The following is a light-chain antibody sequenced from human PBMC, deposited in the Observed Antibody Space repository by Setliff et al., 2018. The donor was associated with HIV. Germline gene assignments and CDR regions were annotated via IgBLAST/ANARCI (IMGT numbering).Light chain of an antibody. V-gene: IGLV2-14*03. CDR1: SSDIGTYDY. J-gene: IGLJ1*01. CDR3: SSYTTSSTEV. CDR2: SIS. Sequence: QSALTQPASVSGSPGQSITISCTGTSSDIGTYDYVSWYQQYPGKAPKLMIYSISNRPSGVSIRFSGSKSGNTASLTISGLQAEDEADYYCSSYTTSSTEVFGTGTRSPS.